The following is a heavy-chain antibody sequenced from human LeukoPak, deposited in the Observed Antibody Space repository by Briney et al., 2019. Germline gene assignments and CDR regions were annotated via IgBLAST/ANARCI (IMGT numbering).Heavy chain of an antibody. CDR2: IIPILGIG. J-gene: IGHJ4*02. D-gene: IGHD3-16*01. Sequence: ASVKVSCKASEGTFSSYAISWVRQAPGQGLEWMGRIIPILGIGNYAQKFQGRVTITADKSTSTAYMELSSLRSEDTAVYYCASKHSLADYWGQGTLVTVSS. CDR3: ASKHSLADY. V-gene: IGHV1-69*04. CDR1: EGTFSSYA.